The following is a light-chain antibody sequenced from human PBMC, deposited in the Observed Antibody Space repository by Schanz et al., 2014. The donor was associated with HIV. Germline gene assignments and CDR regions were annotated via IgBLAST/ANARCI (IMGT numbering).Light chain of an antibody. CDR3: QQYSTSPIT. J-gene: IGKJ5*01. CDR1: QRLSSSY. CDR2: ATS. Sequence: EIVLTQSPGSLSLSPGGRATLSCGASQRLSSSYLAWYQQKRDQPPRLVIYATSTRAAGIPDRFSGTGSGTDFTLTISSLEPEDFVMYYCQQYSTSPITFGQGTRLEIK. V-gene: IGKV3-20*01.